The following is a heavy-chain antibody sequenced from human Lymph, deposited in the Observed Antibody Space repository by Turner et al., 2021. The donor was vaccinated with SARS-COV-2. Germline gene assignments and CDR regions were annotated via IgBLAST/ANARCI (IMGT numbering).Heavy chain of an antibody. J-gene: IGHJ5*02. CDR1: GGTFSSYA. CDR2: IIPNLAIA. CDR3: ARDSPYCSSTSCYDP. Sequence: QVQLVQSGAEVKKPGSSVKVSCKASGGTFSSYAITWVRQAPGQGLEWMGGIIPNLAIANYAQKFQGRVTINADKSTSTAYMELGSLRSEDTAVYYCARDSPYCSSTSCYDPWGQGTLVTVSS. V-gene: IGHV1-69*10. D-gene: IGHD2-2*01.